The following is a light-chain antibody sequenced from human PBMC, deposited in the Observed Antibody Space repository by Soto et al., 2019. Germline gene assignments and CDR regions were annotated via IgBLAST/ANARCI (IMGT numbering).Light chain of an antibody. Sequence: QSVLTQPASVSGSPGQSIAISCTGTSSDVGSYNLVSWYQQHPGKAPKVMIYEGSKRPSGVSDRFSGSKSGNTASLTISGLQADDEADYYCCSYAGSSTYVFGTGTKLTVL. J-gene: IGLJ1*01. V-gene: IGLV2-23*01. CDR3: CSYAGSSTYV. CDR1: SSDVGSYNL. CDR2: EGS.